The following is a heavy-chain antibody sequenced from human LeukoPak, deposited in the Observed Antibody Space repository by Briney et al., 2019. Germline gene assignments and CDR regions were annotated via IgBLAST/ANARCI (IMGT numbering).Heavy chain of an antibody. CDR1: GFTFSSYS. V-gene: IGHV3-21*01. D-gene: IGHD3-3*01. CDR2: ISTSGSYI. J-gene: IGHJ4*02. Sequence: AGGSLRLSCAVSGFTFSSYSMNWVRQAPGKGLEWVSSISTSGSYIYYADSVKGRFTISRDNAKNSLYLQMNSLRADDTAVYYCAGQRRFLKWLFQGWGQGKLVTVSS. CDR3: AGQRRFLKWLFQG.